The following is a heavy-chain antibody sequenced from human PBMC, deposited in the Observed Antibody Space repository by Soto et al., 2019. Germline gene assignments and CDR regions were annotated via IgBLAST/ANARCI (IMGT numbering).Heavy chain of an antibody. CDR2: INRTGHT. Sequence: QVQLQQWGAGLLKPSETLSLTCAVYGGSFNDYYWRWIRQPPGKGLETIGEINRTGHTNYNPSLYSRLTIXVDTSNNQFSLKLTSVTAADTAVYYCARSGHLFDYWGQGILVTVSS. V-gene: IGHV4-34*01. D-gene: IGHD3-10*01. CDR1: GGSFNDYY. J-gene: IGHJ4*02. CDR3: ARSGHLFDY.